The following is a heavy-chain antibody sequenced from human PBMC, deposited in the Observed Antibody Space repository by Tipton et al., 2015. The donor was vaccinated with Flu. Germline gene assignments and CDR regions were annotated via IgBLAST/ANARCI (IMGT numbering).Heavy chain of an antibody. CDR2: VYHTGST. CDR1: GGSINNNDYY. J-gene: IGHJ3*01. CDR3: ARGALDF. Sequence: GLVKPSETLSLTCSVSGGSINNNDYYWGWIRQPPGKGLEWIGSVYHTGSTYYNPSLRSRVTISIDTSKSQFSLNLASVTAADTAVYYCARGALDFWGQGTMVAVSS. V-gene: IGHV4-39*07.